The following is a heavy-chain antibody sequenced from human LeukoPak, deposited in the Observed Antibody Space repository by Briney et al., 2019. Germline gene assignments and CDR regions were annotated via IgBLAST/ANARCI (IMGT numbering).Heavy chain of an antibody. V-gene: IGHV1-8*01. J-gene: IGHJ6*02. CDR2: TNPNSGNT. D-gene: IGHD3-10*01. Sequence: VASVKVSCKTSGNTFSSYDINWVRQATGQGLEWMEWTNPNSGNTAYAQKFQGRVTMTRDTSISTAYMELSSLRSEDTAVYYCARGGTLVQGVTVLYGMDVWGQGTTVTVSS. CDR1: GNTFSSYD. CDR3: ARGGTLVQGVTVLYGMDV.